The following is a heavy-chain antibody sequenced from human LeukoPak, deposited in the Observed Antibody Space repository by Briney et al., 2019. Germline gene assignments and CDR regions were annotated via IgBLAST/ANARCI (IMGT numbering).Heavy chain of an antibody. Sequence: ASVKVSCKASGYTFTSYGISWVRQAPGQGLEWVAWIRAYNGNTNYAQKLQGRVTMTTDTTTSTAYMELRSLRPDDTAVYYCARDRVWLRYFDWSYYFDYWGQGTLVTVSS. J-gene: IGHJ4*02. V-gene: IGHV1-18*01. CDR1: GYTFTSYG. D-gene: IGHD3-9*01. CDR3: ARDRVWLRYFDWSYYFDY. CDR2: IRAYNGNT.